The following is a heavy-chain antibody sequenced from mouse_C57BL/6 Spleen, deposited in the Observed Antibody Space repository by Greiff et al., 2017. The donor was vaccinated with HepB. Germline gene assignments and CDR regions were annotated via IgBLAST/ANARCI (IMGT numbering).Heavy chain of an antibody. V-gene: IGHV5-12*01. CDR1: GFTFSDYY. J-gene: IGHJ4*01. CDR2: ISNGGGST. D-gene: IGHD1-1*01. Sequence: EVMLVESGGGLVQPGGSLKLSCAASGFTFSDYYMYWVRQTPEKRLEWVAYISNGGGSTYYPDTVKGRFTISRDNAKNTLYLQMSRLKSEDTAMYYCARHYYYGSSYVLYAMDYWGQGTSVTVSS. CDR3: ARHYYYGSSYVLYAMDY.